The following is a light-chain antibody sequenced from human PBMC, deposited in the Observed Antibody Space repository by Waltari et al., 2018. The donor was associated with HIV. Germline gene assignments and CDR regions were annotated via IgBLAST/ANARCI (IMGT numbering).Light chain of an antibody. V-gene: IGKV2-28*01. J-gene: IGKJ5*01. CDR2: MSS. CDR1: QSHIHKTGKNY. Sequence: DVLLTQSPVSLAVTPGESASISCQSSQSHIHKTGKNYLDWYEQKTGQTPQLLMYMSSNLAAGVPVRFSGSGSGTEFTLKISRVEAEDVGLYYCMQALHTPFMFGHGTRLEI. CDR3: MQALHTPFM.